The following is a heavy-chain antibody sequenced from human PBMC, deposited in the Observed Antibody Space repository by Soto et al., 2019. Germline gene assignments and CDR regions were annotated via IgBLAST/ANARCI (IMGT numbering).Heavy chain of an antibody. CDR3: ATLRWSIAAPTLDP. V-gene: IGHV4-59*13. J-gene: IGHJ5*02. CDR2: VYHTGNT. CDR1: VVSITSYY. Sequence: PSETLSLTCSVSVVSITSYYWTWIRHPPGKGLEWICYVYHTGNTYYNPSLKSRVTISLDTSKNKVSLRLRSVNAADTAVYYCATLRWSIAAPTLDPWGQGTLVTVSS. D-gene: IGHD6-6*01.